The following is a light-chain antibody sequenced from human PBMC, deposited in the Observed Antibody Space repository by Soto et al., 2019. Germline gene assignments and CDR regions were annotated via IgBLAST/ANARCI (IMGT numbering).Light chain of an antibody. CDR1: QSIDAN. V-gene: IGKV3-15*01. Sequence: EIVMTQSPATLSVSPGKRATLSCRASQSIDANLAWYQHKPGQAPRLLIYDASTRAAGIPARFSGSGSGAEFTLTISSLQSEDFAVYFCQQYNNWPSYTFGQGTKVEIK. J-gene: IGKJ2*01. CDR2: DAS. CDR3: QQYNNWPSYT.